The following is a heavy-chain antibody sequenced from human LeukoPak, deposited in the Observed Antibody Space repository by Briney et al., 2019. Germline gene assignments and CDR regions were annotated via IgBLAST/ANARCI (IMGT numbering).Heavy chain of an antibody. D-gene: IGHD3-22*01. CDR1: GYTFTDYY. Sequence: ASVKVSCKTSGYTFTDYYMHWVRQAPGQGLEWMGWINPKSDGTNYTQNFQGRVTMTRDTSISTAYMELSRLRSDDTAVYYCASLYYYDKGGVDYWGQGTLVTVSS. CDR3: ASLYYYDKGGVDY. V-gene: IGHV1-2*02. J-gene: IGHJ4*02. CDR2: INPKSDGT.